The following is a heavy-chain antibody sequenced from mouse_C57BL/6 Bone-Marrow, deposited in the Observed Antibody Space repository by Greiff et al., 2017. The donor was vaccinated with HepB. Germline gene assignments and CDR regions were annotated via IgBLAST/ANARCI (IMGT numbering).Heavy chain of an antibody. Sequence: QVQLQQSGPELVKPGASVKISCKASGYAFSSSWMNWVKQRPGKGLEWIGRIYPGDGDTNYNGKFKGKATLTADKSSSTAYMQLSSLTSEDSAVHFCARRGIYYDYLFAYWGQGTLVTVSA. J-gene: IGHJ3*01. CDR3: ARRGIYYDYLFAY. D-gene: IGHD2-4*01. V-gene: IGHV1-82*01. CDR2: IYPGDGDT. CDR1: GYAFSSSW.